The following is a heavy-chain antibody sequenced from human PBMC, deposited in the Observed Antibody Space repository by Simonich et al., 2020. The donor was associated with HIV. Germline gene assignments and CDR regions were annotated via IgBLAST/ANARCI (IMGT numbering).Heavy chain of an antibody. V-gene: IGHV1-2*06. Sequence: QVQLVQSGAEVKKPGASVKVSCTASGYTFTDWNIHWVRQAPGQGLEWMGRVNPNSGGTDYLQNFQGRVTMTRDTSITTAYRQLSRLRSDDTAVYYCATHGPGSYSSALDIWGQGTMVTVSS. CDR2: VNPNSGGT. CDR3: ATHGPGSYSSALDI. D-gene: IGHD1-26*01. CDR1: GYTFTDWN. J-gene: IGHJ3*02.